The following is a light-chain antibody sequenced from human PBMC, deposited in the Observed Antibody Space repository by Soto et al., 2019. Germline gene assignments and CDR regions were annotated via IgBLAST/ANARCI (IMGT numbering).Light chain of an antibody. CDR2: GAS. CDR3: QQYGSSFT. V-gene: IGKV3-20*01. J-gene: IGKJ3*01. Sequence: EIVLTQSPGTLSLSPGERVTLSCRASQSVSSSYLAWYQQKPGQAPRLLIYGASSRATGIPDRFSGSGSGTHFTLTISRLEPEDFAVYYCQQYGSSFTFGPGTKVDIK. CDR1: QSVSSSY.